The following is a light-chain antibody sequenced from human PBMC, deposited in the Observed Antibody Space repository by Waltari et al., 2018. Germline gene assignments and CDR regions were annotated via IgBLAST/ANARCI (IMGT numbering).Light chain of an antibody. Sequence: SYVLTQPPSVSVAPRETARITCGGNHIESKSVHWYRQRPGQAPVVVLSYDNDRAAGIPERFSGSNSGNTATLTISRVEAGDEADYYCQVWDANTDPGVFGTGTEVTVL. CDR2: YDN. V-gene: IGLV3-21*01. J-gene: IGLJ1*01. CDR3: QVWDANTDPGV. CDR1: HIESKS.